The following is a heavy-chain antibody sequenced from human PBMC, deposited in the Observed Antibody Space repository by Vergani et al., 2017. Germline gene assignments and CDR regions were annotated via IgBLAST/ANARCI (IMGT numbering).Heavy chain of an antibody. D-gene: IGHD2-8*01. CDR1: GGSISSGGYY. CDR3: AGHGMLYTHYYFDW. J-gene: IGHJ4*02. CDR2: IYYSGST. V-gene: IGHV4-31*03. Sequence: QVQLQESGPGLVKPSQTLSLTCTVSGGSISSGGYYWSWIRQHPGKGLEWIGYIYYSGSTYYNPSLKSRVTISVNTSKNQFSLKLSSLTAADTAVYYSAGHGMLYTHYYFDWWGQGTLVTVSS.